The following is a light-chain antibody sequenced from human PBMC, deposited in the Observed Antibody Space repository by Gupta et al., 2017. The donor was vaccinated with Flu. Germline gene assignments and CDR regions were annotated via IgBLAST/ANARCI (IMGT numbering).Light chain of an antibody. CDR2: DGS. CDR3: QQYSIWAAT. V-gene: IGKV3-15*01. Sequence: PATLSVSPGERATLSCRASQNVSRHLAWYQQKPGQAPRLLMYDGSTRATGFPARFSGSGSGTXFTLTIXSLQSEEFAVYSCQQYSIWAATFGXGTKLEI. CDR1: QNVSRH. J-gene: IGKJ4*01.